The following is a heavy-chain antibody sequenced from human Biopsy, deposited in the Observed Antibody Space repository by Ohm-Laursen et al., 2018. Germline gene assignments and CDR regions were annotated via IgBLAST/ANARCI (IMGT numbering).Heavy chain of an antibody. D-gene: IGHD6-19*01. CDR2: ISPKSGDT. J-gene: IGHJ4*02. Sequence: SVKVSCNASGFSFTGYYIHWVRQAPGQGLEWMGWISPKSGDTNYAHKFQGSITMTRDTSMSTAYMEMSRLRCDDTAVYYCALQSVAQMKNFDYWGQGTLVTVSS. V-gene: IGHV1-2*02. CDR3: ALQSVAQMKNFDY. CDR1: GFSFTGYY.